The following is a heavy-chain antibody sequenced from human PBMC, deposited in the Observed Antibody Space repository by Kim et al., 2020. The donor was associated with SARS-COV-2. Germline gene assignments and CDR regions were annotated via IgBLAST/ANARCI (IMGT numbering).Heavy chain of an antibody. V-gene: IGHV3-11*05. CDR2: ISSSSSYT. CDR3: ARGYDFSGIDY. CDR1: GFTFSDYY. J-gene: IGHJ4*02. D-gene: IGHD3-3*01. Sequence: GGSLRLSCAASGFTFSDYYMSWIRQAPGKGLEWVSYISSSSSYTNYADSVKGRFTISRDNAKNSLYLQMNSLRAEDTAVYYCARGYDFSGIDYWGQGTLVTVSS.